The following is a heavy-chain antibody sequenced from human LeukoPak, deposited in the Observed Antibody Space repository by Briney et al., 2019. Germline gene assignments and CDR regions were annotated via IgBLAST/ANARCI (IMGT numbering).Heavy chain of an antibody. Sequence: ASVTVSFKASGYTFTGYYMHWVRQAPGQGLEWMGIINPSGGSTSYAQKFQGRVTMTRDTSTSTVYMELSSLRSEDTAVYYCARVARQGGWYAHLLFYWGQGTLVTVSS. V-gene: IGHV1-46*01. CDR2: INPSGGST. CDR3: ARVARQGGWYAHLLFY. CDR1: GYTFTGYY. J-gene: IGHJ4*02. D-gene: IGHD6-19*01.